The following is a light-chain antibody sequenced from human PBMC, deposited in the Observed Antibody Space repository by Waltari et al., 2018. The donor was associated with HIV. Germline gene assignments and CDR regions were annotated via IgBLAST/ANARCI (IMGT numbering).Light chain of an antibody. CDR3: QQYADPPQT. CDR1: QRVARNY. J-gene: IGKJ2*01. Sequence: IVLTKSQGTLSLSPGERATLSCRASQRVARNYLAWYRQNSGQPPRLLIHGASRRATGISDRISGSVSGTDFTLTISRLEPEDSAVYYCQQYADPPQTFGQGTKLEI. V-gene: IGKV3-20*01. CDR2: GAS.